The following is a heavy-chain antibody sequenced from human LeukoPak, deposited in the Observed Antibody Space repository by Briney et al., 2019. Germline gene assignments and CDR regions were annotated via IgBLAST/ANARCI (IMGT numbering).Heavy chain of an antibody. CDR1: GGSISSGGYS. J-gene: IGHJ3*02. V-gene: IGHV4-30-2*01. D-gene: IGHD3-3*01. CDR3: ARYGVVIDAFDI. CDR2: IYHSGST. Sequence: PPQTLSLTCAVSGGSISSGGYSWSWIRQPPGKGLEWIGYIYHSGSTYYNPSLKSRVTISVDRSKNQFSLKLSSVTAADTALYYCARYGVVIDAFDIWGQGTMVTVSS.